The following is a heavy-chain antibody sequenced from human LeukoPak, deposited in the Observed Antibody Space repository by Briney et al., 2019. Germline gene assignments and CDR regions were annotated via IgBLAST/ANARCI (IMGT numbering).Heavy chain of an antibody. CDR2: IYSDDST. CDR1: GLTVSSNY. V-gene: IGHV3-66*02. D-gene: IGHD1-26*01. CDR3: ARDGRVGATRLNI. J-gene: IGHJ3*02. Sequence: GGSLRLSCAASGLTVSSNYMSWVRQAPGKGLEWGSVIYSDDSTYYADSVRGRFTISRDNSKNTLYLQMNSLRAEDTAVYYCARDGRVGATRLNIWGQGTVVTVSS.